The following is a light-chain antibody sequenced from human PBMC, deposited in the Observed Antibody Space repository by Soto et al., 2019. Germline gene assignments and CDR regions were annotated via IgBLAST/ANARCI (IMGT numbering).Light chain of an antibody. Sequence: DIVLTQSPGTLSLSPGERATLSCRASQSVNSNYLAWYQQKPGQAPRLLIFGASTRATGISDRFRGSGSGTDFTLTINRLEPEDFAVYFCQQYDNWPYTFGQGTKLEIK. J-gene: IGKJ2*01. V-gene: IGKV3-20*01. CDR2: GAS. CDR3: QQYDNWPYT. CDR1: QSVNSNY.